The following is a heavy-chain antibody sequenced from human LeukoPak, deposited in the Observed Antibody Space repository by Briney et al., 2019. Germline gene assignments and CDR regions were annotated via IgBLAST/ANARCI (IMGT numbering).Heavy chain of an antibody. Sequence: GGSLRLSCAASGFTFSSYWMSWVRQAPGKGLEWVAFIRYDGSNKYYADSVKGRFTISRDNSKNTLYLQMNSLRAEDTAVYYCAKKAPRSTSGASWFDPWGQGTLVTVSS. CDR3: AKKAPRSTSGASWFDP. J-gene: IGHJ5*02. CDR2: IRYDGSNK. CDR1: GFTFSSYW. D-gene: IGHD1-26*01. V-gene: IGHV3-30*02.